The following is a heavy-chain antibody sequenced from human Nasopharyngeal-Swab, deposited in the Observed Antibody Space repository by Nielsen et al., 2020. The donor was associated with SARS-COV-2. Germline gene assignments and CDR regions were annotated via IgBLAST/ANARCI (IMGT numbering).Heavy chain of an antibody. Sequence: ASVKVSCKASGYTFTSYAMHWVRQAPGQRLEWMGWINAGNGNTKYSQKFQGRVTITRDTSASTAYMELSSLRSEDTAVYYCARVGPPSDSSGYYSPWDYWGQGTLVTVSS. D-gene: IGHD3-22*01. CDR3: ARVGPPSDSSGYYSPWDY. V-gene: IGHV1-3*01. J-gene: IGHJ4*02. CDR1: GYTFTSYA. CDR2: INAGNGNT.